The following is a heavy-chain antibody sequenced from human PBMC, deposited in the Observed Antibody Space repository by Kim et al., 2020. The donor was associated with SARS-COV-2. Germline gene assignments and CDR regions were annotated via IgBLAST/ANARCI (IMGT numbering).Heavy chain of an antibody. V-gene: IGHV3-72*01. D-gene: IGHD3-10*01. CDR3: VRGRNSFDT. CDR1: GFTFSDYY. CDR2: IRNKANSYST. Sequence: GGSLRLSCTASGFTFSDYYMDWVRQAPGERLEWVGRIRNKANSYSTEYAASVKGRFTVSRDDSKNSVFLQMNGLKTGDTAVYFCVRGRNSFDTWGQGTMVTVSS. J-gene: IGHJ3*02.